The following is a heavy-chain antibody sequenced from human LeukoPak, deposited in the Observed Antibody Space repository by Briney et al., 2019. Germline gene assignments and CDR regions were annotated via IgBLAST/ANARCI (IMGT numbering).Heavy chain of an antibody. Sequence: ASETLSLTCAVYGGSFSGYYWSWIRQPPGKGLEWIGEINHSGSTNYNPSLKSRVTISVDTSKNQFSLKLSSVTAADTAVYYCARGRNYGGPPGYWGQGTLVTVSS. CDR3: ARGRNYGGPPGY. D-gene: IGHD4-23*01. J-gene: IGHJ4*02. V-gene: IGHV4-34*01. CDR2: INHSGST. CDR1: GGSFSGYY.